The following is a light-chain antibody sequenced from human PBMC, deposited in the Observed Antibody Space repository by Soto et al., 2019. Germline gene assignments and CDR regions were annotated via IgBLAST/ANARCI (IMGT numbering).Light chain of an antibody. CDR2: GAF. Sequence: EVVLTQSPGTLSLSPGDRATLSCRASQSVTSTYLGWYQQKPGQAPSLLIYGAFRRATGIPDRFSGSGSGTDFTLTISGLEPEDFAVYYCQQYERSPTTFGGGTKVEIK. CDR1: QSVTSTY. CDR3: QQYERSPTT. V-gene: IGKV3-20*01. J-gene: IGKJ4*01.